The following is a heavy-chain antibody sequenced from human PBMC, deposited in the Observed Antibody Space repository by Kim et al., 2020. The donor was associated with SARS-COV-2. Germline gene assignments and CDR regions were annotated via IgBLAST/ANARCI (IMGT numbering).Heavy chain of an antibody. CDR2: IYWDDDK. CDR1: GFSLSTSGVG. CDR3: AHSIAAAGTGEGYYYYYDGIDV. D-gene: IGHD6-13*01. J-gene: IGHJ6*02. V-gene: IGHV2-5*02. Sequence: SGPTLVNPTQTLTLTCTFSGFSLSTSGVGVGWIRQPPGKALEWLALIYWDDDKRYRPSLKSRLTITKDTSKNQVVLTMTNMDPVDTTTYYCAHSIAAAGTGEGYYYYYDGIDVWGQGTTVTVSS.